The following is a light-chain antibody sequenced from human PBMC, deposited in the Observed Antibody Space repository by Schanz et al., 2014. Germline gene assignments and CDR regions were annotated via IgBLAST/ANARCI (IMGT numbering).Light chain of an antibody. Sequence: QSALTQPRSVSGSPGQSVTISCTGTSSDVGGYNYVSWYRQHPGKAPELMIYDVTKRPSGVPDRFSGSKSGNTASLTVSGLQAEDEAEYYCSSNVGSNNFQFRGGTKLTVL. CDR3: SSNVGSNNFQ. J-gene: IGLJ3*02. CDR2: DVT. V-gene: IGLV2-11*01. CDR1: SSDVGGYNY.